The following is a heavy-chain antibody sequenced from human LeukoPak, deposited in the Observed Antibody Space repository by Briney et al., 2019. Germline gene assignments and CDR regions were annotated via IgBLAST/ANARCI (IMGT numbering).Heavy chain of an antibody. J-gene: IGHJ4*02. CDR1: GFTFSSYG. V-gene: IGHV3-33*01. Sequence: GGSLRLSCAASGFTFSSYGMYWVRQAPGKGLEWVAVIWYDGSNKYYADSVKGRFTISRDNSKNTLYLQMNSLRAEDTAVYYCAREYCSGGSCYSGPYFDYWGQGTLVTVSS. D-gene: IGHD2-15*01. CDR3: AREYCSGGSCYSGPYFDY. CDR2: IWYDGSNK.